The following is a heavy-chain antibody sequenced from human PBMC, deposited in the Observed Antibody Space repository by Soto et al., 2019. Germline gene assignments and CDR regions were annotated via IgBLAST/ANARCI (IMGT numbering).Heavy chain of an antibody. CDR3: ARGPGGPDGPGDY. V-gene: IGHV1-3*01. CDR2: INAGNGNT. D-gene: IGHD2-15*01. CDR1: GYTFTSYA. J-gene: IGHJ4*02. Sequence: QVQLVQSGAEVKKPGASVKVSCKASGYTFTSYAMHWVRQAPGQRLEWMGWINAGNGNTNYSQKFQGRVTITRDTSASTAYMELSSLRSEATAVYYCARGPGGPDGPGDYWGQGTLVTVSS.